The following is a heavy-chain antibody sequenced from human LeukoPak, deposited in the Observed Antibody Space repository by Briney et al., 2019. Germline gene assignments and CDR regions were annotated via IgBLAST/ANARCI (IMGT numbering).Heavy chain of an antibody. CDR1: GFTFSSYA. D-gene: IGHD1-1*01. J-gene: IGHJ5*02. Sequence: PGGSLRLSCAASGFTFSSYAMSWVRQAPGRGLEWVSTIDGSRRYTYYTDYVKGRFTISRDNYKSTLYLQLNSLRIEDTAVYYCTTYGTTGGNRFDPWGQGTLVTVFS. CDR3: TTYGTTGGNRFDP. CDR2: IDGSRRYT. V-gene: IGHV3-23*01.